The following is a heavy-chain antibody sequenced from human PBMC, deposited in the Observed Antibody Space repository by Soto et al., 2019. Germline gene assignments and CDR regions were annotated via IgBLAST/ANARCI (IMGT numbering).Heavy chain of an antibody. V-gene: IGHV3-48*03. CDR3: ARETMVRGVIAAWDY. D-gene: IGHD3-10*01. Sequence: GGSLRLSCAASGFTFSSYEINWGRQAPGKGLEWVSYISSSGSTIYYADSVKGRFTISRDNAKNSLYLQMNSLRAEDTAVYYCARETMVRGVIAAWDYWGQGTLVTVSS. CDR1: GFTFSSYE. J-gene: IGHJ4*02. CDR2: ISSSGSTI.